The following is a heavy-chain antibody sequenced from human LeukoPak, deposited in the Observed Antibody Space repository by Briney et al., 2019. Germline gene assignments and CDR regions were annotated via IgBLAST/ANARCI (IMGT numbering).Heavy chain of an antibody. CDR1: GFTFSSYS. CDR3: ASYYYGSGSLDY. Sequence: PGGSLRLSCAASGFTFSSYSMNWVRQAPGKGLEWVSSISSSSSYIYYADSVKGRFTISRDNAKNSLYLQMNSLRAEDTAFYYCASYYYGSGSLDYWGQGTPVTVSS. CDR2: ISSSSSYI. J-gene: IGHJ4*02. D-gene: IGHD3-10*01. V-gene: IGHV3-21*04.